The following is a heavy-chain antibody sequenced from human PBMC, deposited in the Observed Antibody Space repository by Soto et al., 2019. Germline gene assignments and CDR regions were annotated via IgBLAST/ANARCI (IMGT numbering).Heavy chain of an antibody. CDR1: GYSFSDYI. J-gene: IGHJ4*02. V-gene: IGHV1-3*01. CDR2: IDADNGNS. D-gene: IGHD2-8*01. Sequence: QVQHVQSGPEVKTPGASVKVSCKASGYSFSDYILHWVRQAPGQGLEWLGWIDADNGNSKSAQKFQGRVTLSRDKSANIAYLELSSLRSDDTAVYFCARCVSVSRRLPLGYRGQGTVVVVSS. CDR3: ARCVSVSRRLPLGY.